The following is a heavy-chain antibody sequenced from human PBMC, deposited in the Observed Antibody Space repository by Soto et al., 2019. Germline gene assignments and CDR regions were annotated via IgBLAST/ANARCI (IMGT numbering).Heavy chain of an antibody. CDR2: ISSSGSSI. J-gene: IGHJ4*02. Sequence: QVQLVESGGGLVKPGGSLRLSCAASGFTFSDYYMSWIRQAPGKGLEWVSYISSSGSSIYYADSVKGRFTISRDNAKNSLYLQMNGVRAGDRAVYYCAGHCGGVCYGRGSGGYDYWGQGTLVTVSS. D-gene: IGHD2-21*01. V-gene: IGHV3-11*01. CDR1: GFTFSDYY. CDR3: AGHCGGVCYGRGSGGYDY.